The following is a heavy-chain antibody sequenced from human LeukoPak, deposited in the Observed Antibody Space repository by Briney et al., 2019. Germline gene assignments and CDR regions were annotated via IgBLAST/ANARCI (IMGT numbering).Heavy chain of an antibody. CDR1: GFTLSNYW. CDR2: ISSSGSTI. V-gene: IGHV3-48*04. J-gene: IGHJ6*04. CDR3: AELGITMIGGV. D-gene: IGHD3-10*02. Sequence: GGSLRLSCVVSGFTLSNYWMSWVRQAPGKGLEWVSYISSSGSTIYYADSVKGRFTISRDNAKNSLYLQMNSLRAEDTAVYYCAELGITMIGGVWGKGTTVTISS.